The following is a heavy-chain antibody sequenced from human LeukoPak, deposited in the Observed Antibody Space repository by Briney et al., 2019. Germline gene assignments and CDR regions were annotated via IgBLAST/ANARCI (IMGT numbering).Heavy chain of an antibody. CDR2: INWNGRIT. J-gene: IGHJ6*03. D-gene: IGHD5-18*01. CDR1: GFTFSSYG. V-gene: IGHV3-20*04. CDR3: ARGSVQLWLRDTYYYMDV. Sequence: GRSLRLSCAASGFTFSSYGMHWVRQVPGRGLEWVSGINWNGRITEYADSVKDRFTISRQNTKNSLYLYMNNLGGEDTALYFCARGSVQLWLRDTYYYMDVWGKGTTVTVSS.